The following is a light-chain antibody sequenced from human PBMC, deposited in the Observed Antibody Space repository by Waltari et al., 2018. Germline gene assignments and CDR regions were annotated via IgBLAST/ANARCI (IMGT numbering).Light chain of an antibody. J-gene: IGKJ3*01. CDR2: DAS. CDR1: QSVTSY. V-gene: IGKV3-11*01. CDR3: QQRSNWLFT. Sequence: EIVLTQSPATLSLSPVERATLSCRASQSVTSYLAWYQQKPGQAPRLLIYDASNRATGIPARFSGSGSGTDFTLTISSLEPEDFAVYYCQQRSNWLFTFGPGTKVGLK.